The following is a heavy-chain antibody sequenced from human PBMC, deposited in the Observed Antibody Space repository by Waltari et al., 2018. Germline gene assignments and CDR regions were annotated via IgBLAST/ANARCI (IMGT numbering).Heavy chain of an antibody. CDR3: ARTYESGSYYYYMDV. CDR2: ISYDGSNK. J-gene: IGHJ6*03. CDR1: GFTFTRYT. V-gene: IGHV3-30*04. D-gene: IGHD3-3*01. Sequence: QVQLVESGGGVDQPGTSMRLSCAAPGFTFTRYTMPWVRQAPGKVLDWVAVISYDGSNKYYADSVKGRFTVSRDNSKNTLDLQMDSLRPEDTALYYCARTYESGSYYYYMDVWGRGTTVAISS.